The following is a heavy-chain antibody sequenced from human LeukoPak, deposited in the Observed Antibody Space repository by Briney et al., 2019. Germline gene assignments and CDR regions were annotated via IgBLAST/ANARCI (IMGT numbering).Heavy chain of an antibody. CDR2: ISHSGST. Sequence: PSETLSLTCAVSGYSISSGYYWGWIRQPPGKGLEWIGSISHSGSTYYNPSLKSRVTISVDTSKNQFSLKLSSVTAADTAVYYCARDWSEYSSSHTFDPWGQGTLVTVSS. CDR3: ARDWSEYSSSHTFDP. J-gene: IGHJ5*02. V-gene: IGHV4-38-2*02. CDR1: GYSISSGYY. D-gene: IGHD6-6*01.